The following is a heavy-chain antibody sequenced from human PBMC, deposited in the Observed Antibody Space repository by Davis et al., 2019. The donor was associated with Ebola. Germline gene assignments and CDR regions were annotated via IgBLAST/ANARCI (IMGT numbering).Heavy chain of an antibody. V-gene: IGHV3-7*01. CDR2: INLDGSHR. Sequence: GGSLRLSCAASGFSFSGYWMTWVRQPPGKGLEWVAHINLDGSHRYYADSVKGRFTISRDNAKNTLYLQMNRLRAEDTAVYYCARYLREWRSYSYHYYGMDVWGQGTTVTVSS. D-gene: IGHD3-3*01. CDR3: ARYLREWRSYSYHYYGMDV. J-gene: IGHJ6*02. CDR1: GFSFSGYW.